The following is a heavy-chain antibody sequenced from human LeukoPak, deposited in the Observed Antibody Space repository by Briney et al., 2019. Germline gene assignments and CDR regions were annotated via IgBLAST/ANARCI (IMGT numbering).Heavy chain of an antibody. CDR3: AADLITVNAFDI. CDR2: MNPNSGNT. D-gene: IGHD3-10*01. CDR1: GYTFTSYD. Sequence: ASVKVSCKASGYTFTSYDINWVRQATGQGLEWMGWMNPNSGNTGYAQKFQERVTITRDMSTSTAYMELSSLRSEDTAVYYCAADLITVNAFDIWGQGTMVTVSS. V-gene: IGHV1-8*03. J-gene: IGHJ3*02.